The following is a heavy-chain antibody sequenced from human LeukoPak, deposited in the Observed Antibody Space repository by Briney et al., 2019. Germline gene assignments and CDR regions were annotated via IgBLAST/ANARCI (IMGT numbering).Heavy chain of an antibody. CDR2: INPSNGIT. Sequence: GASVKVSCKTSGYTFISYYMHWVRQAPGRGLEWMGHINPSNGITTYAQKFQGRVTMTRDTSSTTAYMELSGLRSDDTAIYHCARGQLQKTDYWGQGTLVTVSS. J-gene: IGHJ4*02. V-gene: IGHV1-2*06. CDR3: ARGQLQKTDY. D-gene: IGHD2-21*01. CDR1: GYTFISYY.